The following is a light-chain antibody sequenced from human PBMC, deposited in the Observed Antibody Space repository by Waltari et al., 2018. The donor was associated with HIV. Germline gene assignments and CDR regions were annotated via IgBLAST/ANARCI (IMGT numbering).Light chain of an antibody. V-gene: IGLV2-11*01. CDR2: GFN. CDR1: GRDVGGYNY. Sequence: QSALTQPRPVSGSPGQSIHIPCTGTGRDVGGYNYVSWHPQRPWGIPRLSIYGFNGLPSGVPARFAGFKSGNTASLTVSVLQPEDEADYYCSSVAGASTYVFGTGTAVTVL. CDR3: SSVAGASTYV. J-gene: IGLJ1*01.